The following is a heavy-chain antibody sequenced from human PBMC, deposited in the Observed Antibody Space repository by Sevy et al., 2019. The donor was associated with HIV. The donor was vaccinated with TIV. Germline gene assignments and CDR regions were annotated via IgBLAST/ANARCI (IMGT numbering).Heavy chain of an antibody. D-gene: IGHD6-13*01. Sequence: GGSLRLSCAASGLRFSNYNMNWVRQAPGQGLEWVACISNSSSYIYYVDSVKGRFPISRDNVKNSLYLQMNSLRAEDTAVYYCASEKEQLVLSPYYGMDVWGQGTTVTVSS. CDR3: ASEKEQLVLSPYYGMDV. J-gene: IGHJ6*02. CDR2: ISNSSSYI. CDR1: GLRFSNYN. V-gene: IGHV3-21*01.